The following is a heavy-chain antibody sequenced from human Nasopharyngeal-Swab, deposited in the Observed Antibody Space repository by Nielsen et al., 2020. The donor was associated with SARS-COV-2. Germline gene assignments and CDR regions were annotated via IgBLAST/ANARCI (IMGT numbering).Heavy chain of an antibody. Sequence: ETLSLTCAVSGFTFSSSWMSWVRQAPGKGLAWVANIKQDGSEKYYVDSLKGRFTISRDNAKNSLYLQMNSLRAEDTAVYYCARDKGDGYNSDYYYMDVWGKGTTVTVSS. V-gene: IGHV3-7*05. CDR2: IKQDGSEK. CDR3: ARDKGDGYNSDYYYMDV. D-gene: IGHD5-24*01. CDR1: GFTFSSSW. J-gene: IGHJ6*03.